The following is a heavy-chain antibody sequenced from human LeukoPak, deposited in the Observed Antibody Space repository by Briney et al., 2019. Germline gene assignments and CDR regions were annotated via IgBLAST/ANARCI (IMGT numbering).Heavy chain of an antibody. J-gene: IGHJ3*01. Sequence: ASVKVSSKASGHTFTSYDINWVRQATGQGREWMGWMNPNSGNTGYAQKFQGRVTMTRNTSISTAYMEMRSLRSEATAVYYCASRTYYYASSGLRDLWGQGKMVAVSS. V-gene: IGHV1-8*01. D-gene: IGHD3-22*01. CDR2: MNPNSGNT. CDR3: ASRTYYYASSGLRDL. CDR1: GHTFTSYD.